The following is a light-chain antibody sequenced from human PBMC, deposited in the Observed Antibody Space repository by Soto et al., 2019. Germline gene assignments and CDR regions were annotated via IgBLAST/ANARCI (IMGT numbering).Light chain of an antibody. Sequence: QSALTQPASVSGSPGQSITISCTGTSSDVGGYNSVSWYQQHPGKAPKLMIYDVSNRPSGVSNLFSGCKSVNTASLTISGLQAEDEADYYCSSYTSSSTVVFGGGTKLTVL. V-gene: IGLV2-14*03. CDR2: DVS. CDR1: SSDVGGYNS. CDR3: SSYTSSSTVV. J-gene: IGLJ2*01.